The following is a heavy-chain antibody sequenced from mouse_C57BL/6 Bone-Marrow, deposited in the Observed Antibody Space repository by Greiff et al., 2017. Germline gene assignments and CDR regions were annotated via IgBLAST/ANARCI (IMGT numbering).Heavy chain of an antibody. J-gene: IGHJ4*01. CDR1: GFTFSSYG. V-gene: IGHV5-6*01. Sequence: EVQGVESGGDLVKPGGSLKLSCAASGFTFSSYGMSWVRQTPDKRLEWVATISSGGSDTYYPDSVKGRFTISRDNAKNTLYLQMSSLKSEDTAMYYCAGNYVAMDYWGQGTSVTVSS. CDR2: ISSGGSDT. CDR3: AGNYVAMDY. D-gene: IGHD2-1*01.